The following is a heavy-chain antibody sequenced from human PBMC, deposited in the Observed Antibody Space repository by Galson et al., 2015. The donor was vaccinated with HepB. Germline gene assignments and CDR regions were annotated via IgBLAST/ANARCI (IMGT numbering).Heavy chain of an antibody. J-gene: IGHJ4*02. D-gene: IGHD3-9*01. Sequence: SLRLSCAASGFTFTGANMHWVRPAPGKGLEWVAVISRAGSSIYQAEDVKGRFPISRDNAKNTLHLQINRLRAEDTAVYYCAKDPRYSDILTASYYFDHWGQGTLVTVSS. CDR3: AKDPRYSDILTASYYFDH. CDR2: ISRAGSSI. V-gene: IGHV3-30*18. CDR1: GFTFTGAN.